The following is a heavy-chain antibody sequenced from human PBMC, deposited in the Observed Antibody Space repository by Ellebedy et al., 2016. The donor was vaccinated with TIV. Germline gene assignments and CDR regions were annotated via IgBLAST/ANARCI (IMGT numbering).Heavy chain of an antibody. J-gene: IGHJ4*02. CDR1: GLTFTTYT. Sequence: GESLKISCAASGLTFTTYTMNWVRQAPGKGLEWVSSISSNLQFVNYTDSVKGRFIISRDNAKESLFLQMDSLRAEDTAVYYCSRHTDYALDYWGQGALVTVSS. CDR3: SRHTDYALDY. V-gene: IGHV3-21*01. D-gene: IGHD4-17*01. CDR2: ISSNLQFV.